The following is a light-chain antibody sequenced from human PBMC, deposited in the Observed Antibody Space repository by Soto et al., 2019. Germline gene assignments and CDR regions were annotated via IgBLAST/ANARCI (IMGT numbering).Light chain of an antibody. CDR1: SSDVGAYNR. V-gene: IGLV2-14*01. J-gene: IGLJ1*01. CDR2: EVS. Sequence: QSALTQPASVSGTPGQSITISCTGTSSDVGAYNRVSWYQQHSGKAPKLMIYEVSNRPSWVSNRFSGSKSGNTAPLTISGLQAEDEADYYCLSYTTSSSYVFGTGTKVTVL. CDR3: LSYTTSSSYV.